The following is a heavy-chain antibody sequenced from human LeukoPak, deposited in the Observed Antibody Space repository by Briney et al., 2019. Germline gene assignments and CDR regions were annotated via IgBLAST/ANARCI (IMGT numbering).Heavy chain of an antibody. J-gene: IGHJ4*02. V-gene: IGHV3-15*01. D-gene: IGHD6-13*01. CDR1: GFTFSNAW. Sequence: GGSLRLSCAASGFTFSNAWMSWVRRAPGKGLEWVGRIKSKTDGGTTDYAAPVKGRFTISRDDSKNTLYLQMNSLKTEDTAVYYCTTVHSSSWYGYYFDYWGQGTLVTVSS. CDR2: IKSKTDGGTT. CDR3: TTVHSSSWYGYYFDY.